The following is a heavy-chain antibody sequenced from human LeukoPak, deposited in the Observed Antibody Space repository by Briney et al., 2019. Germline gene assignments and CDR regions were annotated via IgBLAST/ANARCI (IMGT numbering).Heavy chain of an antibody. Sequence: EASVKVSCKASGGTFSSYAISWVRQAPGQGLEWMGGIIPIFGTANYAQKFQGRVTITADKSTSTAYMELSRLRSDDTAVYYCARAQAAGIGFDYWGQGTLVTVSS. V-gene: IGHV1-69*06. CDR3: ARAQAAGIGFDY. D-gene: IGHD6-13*01. CDR2: IIPIFGTA. J-gene: IGHJ4*02. CDR1: GGTFSSYA.